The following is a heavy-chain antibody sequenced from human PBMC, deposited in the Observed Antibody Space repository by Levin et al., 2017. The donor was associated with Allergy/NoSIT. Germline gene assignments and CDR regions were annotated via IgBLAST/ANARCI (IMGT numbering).Heavy chain of an antibody. Sequence: SQTLSLTCTVSGGSISSGGYYWSWIRQHPGKGLEWIGYIYYSGSTYYNPSLKSRVTISVDTSKNQFSLKLSSVTAADTAVYYCARDGPVEQLPGWFDPWGQGTLVTVSS. CDR2: IYYSGST. D-gene: IGHD6-6*01. CDR3: ARDGPVEQLPGWFDP. V-gene: IGHV4-31*03. CDR1: GGSISSGGYY. J-gene: IGHJ5*02.